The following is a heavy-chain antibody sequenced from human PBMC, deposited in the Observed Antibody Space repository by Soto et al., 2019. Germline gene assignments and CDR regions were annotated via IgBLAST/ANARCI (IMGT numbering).Heavy chain of an antibody. J-gene: IGHJ4*02. CDR2: ISAYNGNT. Sequence: GASVKVSCKASGCTFTSYGISWVRQAPGQGLEWMGWISAYNGNTNYAQKLQGRVTMTTDTSTSTAYMELRSLRSDDTAVYYCARGSNSGIAAAGIFDYWGQGTLVTVSS. CDR3: ARGSNSGIAAAGIFDY. D-gene: IGHD6-13*01. CDR1: GCTFTSYG. V-gene: IGHV1-18*01.